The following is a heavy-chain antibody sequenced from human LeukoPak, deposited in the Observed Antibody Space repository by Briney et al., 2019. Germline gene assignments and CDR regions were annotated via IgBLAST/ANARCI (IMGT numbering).Heavy chain of an antibody. D-gene: IGHD3-3*01. CDR1: XXXXSSXX. Sequence: GGSLRLSXAAXXXXXSSXXXXWVRXAPXXXXXXXXGXTDSGTGTYYADSVKGRFTISRDNSKNTVYLQMSSLRAEDTAVYYCVKGITSHDFFSRGEWGQGTLVTVSS. CDR3: VKGITSHDFFSRGE. J-gene: IGHJ4*02. V-gene: IGHV3-23*01. CDR2: XTDSGTGT.